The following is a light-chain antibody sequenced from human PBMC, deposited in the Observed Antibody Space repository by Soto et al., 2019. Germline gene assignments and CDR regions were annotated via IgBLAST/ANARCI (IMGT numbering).Light chain of an antibody. J-gene: IGLJ1*01. V-gene: IGLV1-44*01. CDR2: SNN. Sequence: QSVLTQPPSASGTPGQRVTISCSGSSSNIGSNTVNWYQQLPGTAPKLLIYSNNQRPSGVPDRFSGSKSGDTASLTIAGLQAEDEADYYCNSYSRGTTLRVFGTGTKVTVL. CDR3: NSYSRGTTLRV. CDR1: SSNIGSNT.